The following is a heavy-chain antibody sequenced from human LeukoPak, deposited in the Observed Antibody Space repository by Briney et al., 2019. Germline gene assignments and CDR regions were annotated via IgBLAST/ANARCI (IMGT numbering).Heavy chain of an antibody. CDR2: ISGSGGST. V-gene: IGHV3-23*01. CDR1: GFTFSSYA. CDR3: AKLMGATGSYFDY. J-gene: IGHJ4*02. D-gene: IGHD1-26*01. Sequence: GGSLRLSCAASGFTFSSYAMSWVRQAPGKGLEWVSAISGSGGSTYYADSVKGRFTIPRDNSKNTLYLQMNSLRAEDTAVYYCAKLMGATGSYFDYWGQGTLVTVSS.